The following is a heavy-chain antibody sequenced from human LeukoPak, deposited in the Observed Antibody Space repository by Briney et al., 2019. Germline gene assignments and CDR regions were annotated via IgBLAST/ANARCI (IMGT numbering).Heavy chain of an antibody. CDR3: VRGFSSSFVFDY. CDR2: INPNSGGT. Sequence: ASVKVSCKASGYTFSGYYMHWVRQAPGQGLEWMGWINPNSGGTNYAQKFQGRVTITRDTSFSTAYMDLIRVRSDDTAVYYCVRGFSSSFVFDYWGQGTLVTVSS. J-gene: IGHJ4*02. CDR1: GYTFSGYY. D-gene: IGHD6-13*01. V-gene: IGHV1-2*02.